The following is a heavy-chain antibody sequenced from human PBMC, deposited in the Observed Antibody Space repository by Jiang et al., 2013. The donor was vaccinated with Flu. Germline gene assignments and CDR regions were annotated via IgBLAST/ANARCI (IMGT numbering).Heavy chain of an antibody. CDR1: GFTFSSYE. D-gene: IGHD3-22*01. CDR3: ARDRDTFYYYDSSGSYGNYGMDV. Sequence: VQLVESGGGLVQPGGSLRLSCAASGFTFSSYEMNWVRQAPGKGLEWVSYISSSGSTIYYADSVKGRFTISRDNAKNSLYLQMNSLRAEDTAVYYCARDRDTFYYYDSSGSYGNYGMDVWGKGTTVTVSS. CDR2: ISSSGSTI. J-gene: IGHJ6*04. V-gene: IGHV3-48*03.